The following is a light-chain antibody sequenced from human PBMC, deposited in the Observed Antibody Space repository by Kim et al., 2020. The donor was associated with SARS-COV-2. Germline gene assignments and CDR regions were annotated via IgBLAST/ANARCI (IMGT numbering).Light chain of an antibody. V-gene: IGKV3-15*01. Sequence: EVVMTQSPAILSVSPGEGATLSCRASQTIRNNYLAWYQQKPGQAPRPLIYLASTRATGITARFSGSGSGTEFTLSISSLQSEDSAIYYCQQHSDWPLTFGGGTKVDIK. CDR3: QQHSDWPLT. CDR2: LAS. CDR1: QTIRNN. J-gene: IGKJ4*01.